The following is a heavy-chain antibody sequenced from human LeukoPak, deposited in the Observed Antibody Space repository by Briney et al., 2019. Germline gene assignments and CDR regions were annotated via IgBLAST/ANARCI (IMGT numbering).Heavy chain of an antibody. Sequence: SETLSLTCTVSGGSISSYYWSWIRQPPGKGLEWIGYIYYSGSTNYNPSLKSRVTISVDTSKNQFSLKLSSVTAADTAVYYCARGGSIAAAGMIFDYWGQGTLVTVSS. D-gene: IGHD6-13*01. V-gene: IGHV4-59*01. J-gene: IGHJ4*02. CDR1: GGSISSYY. CDR2: IYYSGST. CDR3: ARGGSIAAAGMIFDY.